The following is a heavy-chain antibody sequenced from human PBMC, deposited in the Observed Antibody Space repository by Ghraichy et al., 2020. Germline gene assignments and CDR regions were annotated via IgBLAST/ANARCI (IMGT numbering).Heavy chain of an antibody. CDR2: IYSSGRT. Sequence: SETLSLTCTVSGGSISSFYWSWIRQPPGKGLEWIGYIYSSGRTNYNPSLRSRVTMSVDTSKNQFSLKLNSVTAADTAVYYCARDMGGSFPFWGQGTLVTVSS. CDR3: ARDMGGSFPF. J-gene: IGHJ4*02. CDR1: GGSISSFY. D-gene: IGHD1-26*01. V-gene: IGHV4-59*01.